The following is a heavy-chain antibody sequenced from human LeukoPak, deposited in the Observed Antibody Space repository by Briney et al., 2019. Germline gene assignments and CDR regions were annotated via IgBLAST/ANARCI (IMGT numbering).Heavy chain of an antibody. D-gene: IGHD5-24*01. J-gene: IGHJ4*02. CDR3: ARWEEMATMGAFDY. CDR2: IIPILGIA. V-gene: IGHV1-69*04. CDR1: GYTFTRYA. Sequence: ASVKVSCKASGYTFTRYAMNWVRQAPGQGLEWMGRIIPILGIANYAQKFQGRVTITADKSTSTAYMELSSLRSEDTAVYYCARWEEMATMGAFDYWGQGTLVTVSS.